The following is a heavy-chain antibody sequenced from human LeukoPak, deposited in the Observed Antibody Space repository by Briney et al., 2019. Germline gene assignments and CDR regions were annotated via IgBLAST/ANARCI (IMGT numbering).Heavy chain of an antibody. D-gene: IGHD2-2*01. J-gene: IGHJ4*02. Sequence: PGGSLRLSCAASGFTFSSYSMHWVRQAPGKGLEWVAVISYDGSNNYYADSVKGRFSISRDNAKKTLYMQMNSLRAEDTAVYYCARAFLTYCSTTSCYALDYWGQGTMVTVSS. CDR2: ISYDGSNN. V-gene: IGHV3-30-3*01. CDR3: ARAFLTYCSTTSCYALDY. CDR1: GFTFSSYS.